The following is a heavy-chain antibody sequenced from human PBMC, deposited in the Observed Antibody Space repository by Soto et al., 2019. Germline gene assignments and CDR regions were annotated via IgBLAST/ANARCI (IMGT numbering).Heavy chain of an antibody. D-gene: IGHD6-13*01. V-gene: IGHV5-51*01. Sequence: HGESLKISCKGSGYSFTSYWIGWVRQMPVKGLEWMGIIYPGDSDTRYSPSFQGQVTISADKSISPAYLQWSSLKASDTAMYYCASQSGRAGTAPYYYYGMDVWGQGTTVTVSS. CDR1: GYSFTSYW. CDR3: ASQSGRAGTAPYYYYGMDV. J-gene: IGHJ6*02. CDR2: IYPGDSDT.